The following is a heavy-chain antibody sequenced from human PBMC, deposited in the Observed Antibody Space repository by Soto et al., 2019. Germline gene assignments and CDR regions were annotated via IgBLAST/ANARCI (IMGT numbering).Heavy chain of an antibody. D-gene: IGHD1-1*01. CDR2: ISTFNGNT. V-gene: IGHV1-18*01. Sequence: QVHLVQSGAEVKKPGASVKVSCKASGYSFSNYGISWVRQAPGQGLEWIGWISTFNGNTNYAQSFQGRVTMTTDTSTSTAYMDLRSLRSDDTAVYYCARCHWTDPLDVWAQGTAVTVSS. CDR1: GYSFSNYG. J-gene: IGHJ6*02. CDR3: ARCHWTDPLDV.